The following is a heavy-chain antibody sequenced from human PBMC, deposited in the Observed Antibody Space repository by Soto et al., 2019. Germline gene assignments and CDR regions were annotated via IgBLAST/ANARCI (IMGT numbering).Heavy chain of an antibody. CDR3: ATYGSGDDYYYYGMDV. CDR2: IYSGGST. D-gene: IGHD3-10*01. V-gene: IGHV3-53*01. Sequence: GGSLRLSCAASGFTFNNYWMHWVRQAPGKGLEWVSVIYSGGSTYYADSVKGRFTISRDNSKNTLYLQMNSLGAEDTAVYYCATYGSGDDYYYYGMDVWGQGTTVTVSS. J-gene: IGHJ6*02. CDR1: GFTFNNYW.